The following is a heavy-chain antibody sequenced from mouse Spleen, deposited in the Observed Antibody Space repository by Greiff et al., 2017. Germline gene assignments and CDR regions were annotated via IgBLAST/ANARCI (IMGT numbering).Heavy chain of an antibody. CDR3: AKEDYDRGAWFAY. CDR1: GFTFSSYG. V-gene: IGHV5-6*01. CDR2: ISSGGSYT. J-gene: IGHJ3*01. Sequence: EVKLVESGGDLVKPGGSLKLSCAASGFTFSSYGMSWVRQTPDKRLEWVATISSGGSYTYYPDSVKGRFTISRDNAKNTLYLQMSSLKSEDTAMYYCAKEDYDRGAWFAYWGQGTLVTVSA. D-gene: IGHD1-1*01.